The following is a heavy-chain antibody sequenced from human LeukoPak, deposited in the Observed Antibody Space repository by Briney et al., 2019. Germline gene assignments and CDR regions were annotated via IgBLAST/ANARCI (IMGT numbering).Heavy chain of an antibody. J-gene: IGHJ3*02. CDR3: AREGVSGDAFDI. CDR2: INPNSGGT. CDR1: GYTFTGYY. V-gene: IGHV1-2*02. D-gene: IGHD2-8*01. Sequence: ASVKVSCKASGYTFTGYYMYWVRQAPGQGLEWMGWINPNSGGTNYAQKFQGRVTMTRDTSISTAYMELSRLRSDDTAVYYCAREGVSGDAFDIWGQGTMVTVSS.